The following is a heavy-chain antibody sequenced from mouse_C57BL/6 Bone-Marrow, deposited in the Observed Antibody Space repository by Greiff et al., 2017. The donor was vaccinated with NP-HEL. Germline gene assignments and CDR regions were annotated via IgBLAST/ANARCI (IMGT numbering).Heavy chain of an antibody. J-gene: IGHJ2*01. Sequence: QVHVKQPGAELVRPGSSVKLSCKASGYTFTSYWMHWVKQRPIQGLEWIGNIDPSDIETHYNQKFKDKATLTVDKSSSTAYMQLSSLTSEDSAVYYCARSGRGLRYFDYWGQGTTLTVSS. D-gene: IGHD2-4*01. V-gene: IGHV1-52*01. CDR1: GYTFTSYW. CDR2: IDPSDIET. CDR3: ARSGRGLRYFDY.